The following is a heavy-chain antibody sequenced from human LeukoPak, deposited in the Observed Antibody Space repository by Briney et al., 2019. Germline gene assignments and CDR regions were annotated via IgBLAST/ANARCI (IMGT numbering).Heavy chain of an antibody. V-gene: IGHV3-11*04. CDR1: GFTFSDYY. Sequence: PGGSLRLSCAASGFTFSDYYMSWIRQAPGKGLEWVSYISSSGSTIYYADSVKGRFTISRENAKKSLYLQMNSLRAEDTAVYYCARDLAMVTTTPWFAPWGRGTLVTVSS. CDR2: ISSSGSTI. D-gene: IGHD4-17*01. J-gene: IGHJ5*02. CDR3: ARDLAMVTTTPWFAP.